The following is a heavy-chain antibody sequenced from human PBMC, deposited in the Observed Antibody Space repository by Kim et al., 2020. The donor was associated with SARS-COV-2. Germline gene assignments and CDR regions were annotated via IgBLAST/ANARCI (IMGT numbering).Heavy chain of an antibody. CDR2: INPSGGST. D-gene: IGHD3-22*01. V-gene: IGHV1-46*01. J-gene: IGHJ3*02. CDR3: ARGPYYYDSSGYRGGVVAFDI. Sequence: ASVKVSCKASGYTFTSYYMHWVRQAPGQGLEWMGIINPSGGSTSYAQKFQGRVTMTRDTSTSTVYMELSSLRSEDTAVYYCARGPYYYDSSGYRGGVVAFDIWGQGTMVTVSS. CDR1: GYTFTSYY.